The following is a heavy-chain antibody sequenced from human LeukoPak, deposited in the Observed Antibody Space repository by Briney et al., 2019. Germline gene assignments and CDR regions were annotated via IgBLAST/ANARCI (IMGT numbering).Heavy chain of an antibody. CDR1: GFTFGDYA. J-gene: IGHJ3*02. Sequence: PGRSLRLSCTASGFTFGDYAMSWVRQAPGKGLEWVGFIRSKAYGGTTEYAASVKGRFTISRDDSKSIAYLQMNSLKTEDTAVYYCTRLRSTLWFGGNDAFDIWGQGTMVTVSS. D-gene: IGHD3-10*01. CDR2: IRSKAYGGTT. CDR3: TRLRSTLWFGGNDAFDI. V-gene: IGHV3-49*04.